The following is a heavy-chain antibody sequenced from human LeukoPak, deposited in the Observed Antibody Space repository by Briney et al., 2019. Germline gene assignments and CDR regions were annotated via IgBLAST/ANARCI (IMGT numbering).Heavy chain of an antibody. J-gene: IGHJ3*02. V-gene: IGHV1-46*01. CDR3: ARLSQQTFDI. CDR1: GYTFTTYY. Sequence: GASVKVSCKASGYTFTTYYMHWVRQAPGQGLEWMGIIDPSGGSTSYAQKFQGRVTMTRDTSTSTVYMEPSSLRSDDTAVYYCARLSQQTFDIWGQGTLVTVS. CDR2: IDPSGGST.